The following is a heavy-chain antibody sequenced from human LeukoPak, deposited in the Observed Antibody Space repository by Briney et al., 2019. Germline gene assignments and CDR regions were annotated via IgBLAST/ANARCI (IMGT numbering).Heavy chain of an antibody. CDR3: ARHQAFYFDY. Sequence: SETLSLTCTVSGGSISSYYWSWIRQPPGKGLEWIGYIYYSESTNYNPSLKSRVTISVDTSKNQFSLKLSSVTAADTAVYYCARHQAFYFDYWGQGTLVTVSS. J-gene: IGHJ4*02. CDR1: GGSISSYY. V-gene: IGHV4-59*08. CDR2: IYYSEST.